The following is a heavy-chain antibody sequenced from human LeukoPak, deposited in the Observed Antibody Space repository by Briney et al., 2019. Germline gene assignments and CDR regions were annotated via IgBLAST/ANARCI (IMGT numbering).Heavy chain of an antibody. CDR1: GYTFTTYD. CDR3: ARGLGDYYDTSTYYYAVPAH. CDR2: MNPNSGDT. J-gene: IGHJ4*02. V-gene: IGHV1-8*01. D-gene: IGHD3-22*01. Sequence: ASVKVSCKAYGYTFTTYDITWVRQATGQGLEWMGWMNPNSGDTAYAQKFQGRVAMTRDTSISTAYMELSSLRSEDTAVYYCARGLGDYYDTSTYYYAVPAHWGQGTLVTVSS.